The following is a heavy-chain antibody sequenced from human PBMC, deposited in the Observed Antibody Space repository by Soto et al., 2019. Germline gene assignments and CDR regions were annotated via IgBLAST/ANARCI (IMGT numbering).Heavy chain of an antibody. D-gene: IGHD2-2*01. CDR1: GGSVRSGDYY. V-gene: IGHV4-30-4*01. Sequence: SETLSLTCTVSGGSVRSGDYYWSWIRQPPGKGLELIGYIYYSGSTYYNPSLKSRVTMSVDTSKNQFSLMLTSVTAADTAVYYCARGFVLVPATPSWFDPWGQRTLVTVSS. CDR2: IYYSGST. CDR3: ARGFVLVPATPSWFDP. J-gene: IGHJ5*02.